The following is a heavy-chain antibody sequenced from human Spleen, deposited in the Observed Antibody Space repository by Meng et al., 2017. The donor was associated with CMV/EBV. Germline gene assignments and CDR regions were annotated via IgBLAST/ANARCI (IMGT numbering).Heavy chain of an antibody. CDR1: GGTFSSYA. V-gene: IGHV1-69*05. CDR2: IIPIFGTA. CDR3: AREGAPNWGLTGGQYGMDV. D-gene: IGHD7-27*01. J-gene: IGHJ6*02. Sequence: SVKVSCKASGGTFSSYAISWVRQAPGQGLEWMGGIIPIFGTANYAQKFQGRVTITRNTSISTAYMELSSLRSEDTAVYYCAREGAPNWGLTGGQYGMDVWGQGTTVTVSS.